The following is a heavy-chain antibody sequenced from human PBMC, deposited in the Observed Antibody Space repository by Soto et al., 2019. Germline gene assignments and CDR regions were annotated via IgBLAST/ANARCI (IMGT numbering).Heavy chain of an antibody. CDR1: GGSISSGGYY. CDR3: ARSSTSANYFDY. D-gene: IGHD2-2*01. V-gene: IGHV4-31*03. Sequence: QVQLQESGPGLVKPSQTLSLTCTVSGGSISSGGYYWSWIRQHPGKGLEWIGYIYYSGGTYYNPSTNSRATISVDTSKNQFSLKLSSVTAADTAVYYCARSSTSANYFDYWGQGTLVTVSS. CDR2: IYYSGGT. J-gene: IGHJ4*02.